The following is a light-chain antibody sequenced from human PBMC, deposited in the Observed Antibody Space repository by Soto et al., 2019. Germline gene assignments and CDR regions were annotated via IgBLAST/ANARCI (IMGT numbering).Light chain of an antibody. V-gene: IGKV1-5*01. CDR3: HQYNTFPYT. CDR2: DAS. Sequence: DIQLTQSPSTLSASVGDRVTITCRASESITTWLAWYQQKPGKAPKVLIHDASTLESGVTSRFSGSGSGTEFTLTISSLQPDDFAAYFCHQYNTFPYTFGQGTRLEIK. CDR1: ESITTW. J-gene: IGKJ5*01.